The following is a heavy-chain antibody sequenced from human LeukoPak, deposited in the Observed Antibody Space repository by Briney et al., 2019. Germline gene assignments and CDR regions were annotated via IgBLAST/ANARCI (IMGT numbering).Heavy chain of an antibody. V-gene: IGHV3-23*01. CDR2: ISGSGGST. CDR1: GLTFSGYD. Sequence: GGSLRLSCAASGLTFSGYDMHWVRQAPGKGLEWVSAISGSGGSTYYADSVKGRFTISRDNSKNTLYLQMNSLRAEDTAVYYCAKGRAPFDYWGQGTLVTVSS. J-gene: IGHJ4*02. CDR3: AKGRAPFDY.